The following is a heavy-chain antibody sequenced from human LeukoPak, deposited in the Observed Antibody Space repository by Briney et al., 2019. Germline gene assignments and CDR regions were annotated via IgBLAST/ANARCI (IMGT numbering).Heavy chain of an antibody. CDR3: ARVPITTTGWYFDF. D-gene: IGHD3-22*01. V-gene: IGHV4-39*01. CDR1: GGSISSSSYY. J-gene: IGHJ2*01. Sequence: SETLSLTCTVSGGSISSSSYYWGWIRQPPGKGLEWIGSIYYSGSTYYNPSLKSRVTISVDTSKNQFSLKLSSVTAADTAVYYCARVPITTTGWYFDFWGRGTLVTVSS. CDR2: IYYSGST.